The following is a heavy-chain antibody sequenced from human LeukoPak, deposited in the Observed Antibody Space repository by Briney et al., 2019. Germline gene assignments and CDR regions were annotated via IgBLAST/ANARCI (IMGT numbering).Heavy chain of an antibody. CDR3: AKDRTYYYGSGSYLFDY. CDR1: GFTFSSYA. Sequence: GESLRLSCVASGFTFSSYAMSWVRQAPGKGLEWVSAISGSGGSTYYADSVKGRFTISRDNSKNTLYLQMNSLRAEDTAVYYCAKDRTYYYGSGSYLFDYWGQGTLVTVSS. V-gene: IGHV3-23*01. D-gene: IGHD3-10*01. J-gene: IGHJ4*02. CDR2: ISGSGGST.